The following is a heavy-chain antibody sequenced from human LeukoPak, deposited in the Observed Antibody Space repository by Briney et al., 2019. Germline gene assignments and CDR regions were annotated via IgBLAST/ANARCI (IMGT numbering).Heavy chain of an antibody. J-gene: IGHJ4*02. CDR1: GFTFSNYG. CDR2: VSYDGSNE. V-gene: IGHV3-30*03. Sequence: PGKSLRLSCAASGFTFSNYGIFWVRQTPGKGLEWVAVVSYDGSNEYYADSVKGRFTISRDNSKNTLYLQMNSLRTEDTAVYYCARLPNYWGQGTLVTVSS. CDR3: ARLPNY.